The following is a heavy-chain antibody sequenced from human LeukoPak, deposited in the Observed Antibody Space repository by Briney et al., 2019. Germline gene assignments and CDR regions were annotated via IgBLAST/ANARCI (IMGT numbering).Heavy chain of an antibody. CDR3: ARLAMVRGLDI. Sequence: PGGSLRLSCAASGFIFINYAMSWVRQAPGKGLEWVSAISGSGGSTYYTESVKGRFTISRDNSKNTLYLQMNSLRAEDTAVYYCARLAMVRGLDIWGPGTMVIVSS. D-gene: IGHD3-10*01. J-gene: IGHJ3*02. CDR1: GFIFINYA. V-gene: IGHV3-23*01. CDR2: ISGSGGST.